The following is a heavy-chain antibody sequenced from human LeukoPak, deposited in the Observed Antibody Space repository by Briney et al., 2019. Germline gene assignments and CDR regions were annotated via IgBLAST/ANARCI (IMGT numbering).Heavy chain of an antibody. D-gene: IGHD4-17*01. V-gene: IGHV1-2*04. CDR2: INPNSGGT. CDR3: ARGRKYGDYDY. CDR1: GGTFSSYA. J-gene: IGHJ4*02. Sequence: ASVKVSCKAPGGTFSSYAISWVRQAPGQGLEWMGWINPNSGGTNYAQKFQGWVTMTRDTSISTAYMELSRLRSDDTAVYYCARGRKYGDYDYWGQGTLVTVSS.